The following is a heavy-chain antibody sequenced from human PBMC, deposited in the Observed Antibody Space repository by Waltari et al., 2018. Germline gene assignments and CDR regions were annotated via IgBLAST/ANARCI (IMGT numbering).Heavy chain of an antibody. J-gene: IGHJ4*02. CDR2: IYYSGST. Sequence: QVQLQESGPGLVKPSETLSLTCTVSGGSISSYYWSWIRQPPGKGLEWIGYIYYSGSTNYNPSLKRRVTISVDTSKNQFSLKLSSVTAADTAVYYCARAKSDVVVPAAIDYWGQGTLVTVSS. V-gene: IGHV4-59*01. D-gene: IGHD2-2*01. CDR3: ARAKSDVVVPAAIDY. CDR1: GGSISSYY.